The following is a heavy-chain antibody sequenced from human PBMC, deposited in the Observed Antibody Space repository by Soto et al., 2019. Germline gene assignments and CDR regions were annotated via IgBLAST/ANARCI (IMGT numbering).Heavy chain of an antibody. Sequence: PGEALRHPCAASGLTLSTYGLHLGRQAPGKGLEWVAVIWYDGSNKYYADSVKGRFTISRDNSKNTLYLQMNSLRAEDTAVYYCARDEGSGTIGFFDYWGQGTLVTVSS. CDR1: GLTLSTYG. J-gene: IGHJ4*02. V-gene: IGHV3-33*01. D-gene: IGHD1-7*01. CDR2: IWYDGSNK. CDR3: ARDEGSGTIGFFDY.